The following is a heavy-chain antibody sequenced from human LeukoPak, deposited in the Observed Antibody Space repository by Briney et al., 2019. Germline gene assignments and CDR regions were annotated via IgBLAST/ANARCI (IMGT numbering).Heavy chain of an antibody. V-gene: IGHV1-69*05. CDR3: AGERDYGDPRD. CDR1: GGTFSSYA. J-gene: IGHJ4*02. Sequence: SVKVSCKASGGTFSSYAISWVRQAPGQGLEWMGRIIPIFGTANYAQKFQGRVTITTDESTSTAYMELSSLRSEDTAVYYCAGERDYGDPRDWGQGTLVTVSS. CDR2: IIPIFGTA. D-gene: IGHD4-17*01.